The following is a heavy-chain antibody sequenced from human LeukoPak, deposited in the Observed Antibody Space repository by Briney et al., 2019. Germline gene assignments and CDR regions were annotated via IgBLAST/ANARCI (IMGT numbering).Heavy chain of an antibody. CDR2: ISGSSGTI. D-gene: IGHD5-18*01. V-gene: IGHV3-48*01. J-gene: IGHJ5*02. CDR1: GFIFSNYD. CDR3: AREAAMAPYNWFDP. Sequence: GGSLRLSCAASGFIFSNYDMNWVRQAPGKGPEWLSYISGSSGTIYYSDSVKGRFTISRDNSKNTLYLQMSSLRAEDTAVYYCAREAAMAPYNWFDPWGQGTLVTVSS.